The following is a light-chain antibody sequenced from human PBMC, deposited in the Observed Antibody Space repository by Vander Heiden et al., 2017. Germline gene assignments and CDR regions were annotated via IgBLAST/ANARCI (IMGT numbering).Light chain of an antibody. V-gene: IGLV1-44*01. CDR2: SNG. Sequence: QSVLTQPPSASGTPGQRVTISCSGSSSNIGSNTVNWYQQLPGTAPKLLIYSNGQRPSGVPDRFSGSKSGTLASLAISGLQSDDETDYYCAAWDDSLSGWVFGGGTKLTGL. CDR3: AAWDDSLSGWV. J-gene: IGLJ3*02. CDR1: SSNIGSNT.